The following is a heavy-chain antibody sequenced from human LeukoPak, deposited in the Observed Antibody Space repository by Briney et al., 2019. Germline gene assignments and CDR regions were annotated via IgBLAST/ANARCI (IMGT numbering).Heavy chain of an antibody. CDR2: IIPIFGTA. CDR1: GGTFSSYA. J-gene: IGHJ6*02. Sequence: SVKVSCKASGGTFSSYAISWVRQAPGQGLEWMGGIIPIFGTANYAQKFQGRVTITADESTSTAYMELSSLRSEDTAVYYCASNGYYYYGMDVWGQGTTVTVSS. CDR3: ASNGYYYYGMDV. D-gene: IGHD2-8*01. V-gene: IGHV1-69*13.